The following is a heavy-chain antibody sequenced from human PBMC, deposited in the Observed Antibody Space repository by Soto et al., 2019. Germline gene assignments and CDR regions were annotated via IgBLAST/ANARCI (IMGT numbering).Heavy chain of an antibody. CDR1: VDSFSSGGYY. Sequence: PSETLSLTCTVSVDSFSSGGYYWSWIRQPPGKGLEWIGYIYSSGSANYNPSLKSRVTISRDTSKNQISLNVASVTAADTAGYYCARGFSSVSMDAWGQGTTVTV. CDR2: IYSSGSA. CDR3: ARGFSSVSMDA. D-gene: IGHD6-19*01. J-gene: IGHJ6*02. V-gene: IGHV4-61*08.